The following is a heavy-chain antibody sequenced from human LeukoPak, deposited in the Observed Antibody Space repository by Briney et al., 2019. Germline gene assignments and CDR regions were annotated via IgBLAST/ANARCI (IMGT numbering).Heavy chain of an antibody. CDR2: ISGSGGST. J-gene: IGHJ4*02. CDR3: AKSQLLWFGEDFDY. V-gene: IGHV3-23*01. D-gene: IGHD3-10*01. Sequence: GGSLRLSCAASGFTFSSYAMSWVRQAPGKGLEWVSAISGSGGSTYYADSVKGRFTISRDDSKNTLYLQMNSLRAEDTAVYYCAKSQLLWFGEDFDYWGQGTLVTVSS. CDR1: GFTFSSYA.